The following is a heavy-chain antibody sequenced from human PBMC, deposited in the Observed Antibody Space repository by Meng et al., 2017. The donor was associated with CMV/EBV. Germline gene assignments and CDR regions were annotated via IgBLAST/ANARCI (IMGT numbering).Heavy chain of an antibody. CDR2: INHSGST. CDR3: ARGDPVLRFLEWLPRYYGMDV. V-gene: IGHV4-34*01. CDR1: GGSFSGYY. J-gene: IGHJ6*02. D-gene: IGHD3-3*01. Sequence: ESLKISCAVYGGSFSGYYWSWIRQPPGKGLEWIGEINHSGSTNYNPSLKSRVTISVDTSKNQFSLKLSSVTAADTAVYYCARGDPVLRFLEWLPRYYGMDVWGQGTTVTVSS.